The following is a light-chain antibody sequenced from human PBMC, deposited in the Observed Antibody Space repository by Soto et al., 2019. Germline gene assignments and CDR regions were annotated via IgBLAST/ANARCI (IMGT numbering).Light chain of an antibody. V-gene: IGKV3-11*01. J-gene: IGKJ4*01. CDR2: DAS. Sequence: EIVLTQSPATLSLSPGERATLSCRASQSVSSYLAWYQQKPGQAPRLLIYDASNSATGIPARFSGSGSGTDFTLTISRLEPEDSAVYYCQQRSNWLTFGGGTKVEIK. CDR3: QQRSNWLT. CDR1: QSVSSY.